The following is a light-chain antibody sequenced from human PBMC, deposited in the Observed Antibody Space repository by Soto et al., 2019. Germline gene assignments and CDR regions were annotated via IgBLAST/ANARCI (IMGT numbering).Light chain of an antibody. J-gene: IGKJ4*01. V-gene: IGKV1-39*01. Sequence: DIQMTQSPSSLSASVGDRVTITCRASQSISSYLNWYQHKPGKAPKLLIYAASSLQSGVPSRFSGSGSGTEFTLTISSLQSEDFAVNYCQHYNNWLGAFGGETKVDIK. CDR3: QHYNNWLGA. CDR1: QSISSY. CDR2: AAS.